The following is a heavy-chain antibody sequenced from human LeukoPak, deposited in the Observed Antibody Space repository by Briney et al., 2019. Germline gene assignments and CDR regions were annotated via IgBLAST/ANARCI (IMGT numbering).Heavy chain of an antibody. Sequence: PGGSLRLSCAASGFTFSSYGMHWVRQAPGKGLEWVAVIWYDGSNKYYADSVKGRFTISRDNSKNTLYLQMNSLRAEDTAVYYCVRTTTMITPNFDYWGQGTLVTVSS. D-gene: IGHD4-23*01. J-gene: IGHJ4*02. V-gene: IGHV3-33*01. CDR1: GFTFSSYG. CDR3: VRTTTMITPNFDY. CDR2: IWYDGSNK.